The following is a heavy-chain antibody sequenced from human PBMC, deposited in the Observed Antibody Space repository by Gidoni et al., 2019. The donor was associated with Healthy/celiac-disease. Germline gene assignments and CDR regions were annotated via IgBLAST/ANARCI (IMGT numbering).Heavy chain of an antibody. V-gene: IGHV7-4-1*02. J-gene: IGHJ6*02. CDR1: GYTFTSYA. D-gene: IGHD5-12*01. CDR2: INTNTGNP. Sequence: QVQLVQSGSELKKPGASVTVSCKASGYTFTSYAMHWVRQAPGQGLEWMGWINTNTGNPTYAQGFTGRFVFSLDTSVSTAYLQISSLKAEDTAVYYCARVRYGGYVRPDYYYGMDVWGQGTTVTVSS. CDR3: ARVRYGGYVRPDYYYGMDV.